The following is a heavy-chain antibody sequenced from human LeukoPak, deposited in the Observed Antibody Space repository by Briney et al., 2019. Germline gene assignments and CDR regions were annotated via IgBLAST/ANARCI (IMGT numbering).Heavy chain of an antibody. V-gene: IGHV3-53*01. Sequence: GGSLRLSCVVSGFIASSNYMTWVRQPPGKGLDWISLIYSGGSTYYADSVMRRFTISRDNSKTTLFLQMNSLKAEDTAVYYCARGGRSGVALEQWGQGTLVTVSS. D-gene: IGHD1/OR15-1a*01. J-gene: IGHJ4*02. CDR1: GFIASSNY. CDR3: ARGGRSGVALEQ. CDR2: IYSGGST.